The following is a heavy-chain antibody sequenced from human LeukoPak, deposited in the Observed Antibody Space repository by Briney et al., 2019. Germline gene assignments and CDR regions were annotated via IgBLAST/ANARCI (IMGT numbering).Heavy chain of an antibody. CDR3: ARLAIVGATTRFDY. D-gene: IGHD1-26*01. CDR1: GYSISSGYC. CDR2: IYHSGST. V-gene: IGHV4-38-2*01. J-gene: IGHJ4*02. Sequence: SETLSLTCAVSGYSISSGYCWGWIRQPPGKGLEWIGSIYHSGSTYYNPSLKSRVTISVDTSKNQFSLKLSSVTAADTAVYYCARLAIVGATTRFDYWGQGTLVTVSS.